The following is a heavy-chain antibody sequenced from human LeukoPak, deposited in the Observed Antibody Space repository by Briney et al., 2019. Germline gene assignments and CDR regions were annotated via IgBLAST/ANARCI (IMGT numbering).Heavy chain of an antibody. CDR3: AKGEGWQQPYYYYMDV. CDR2: IRYDGDIK. J-gene: IGHJ6*03. CDR1: GFIFSSYG. V-gene: IGHV3-30*02. D-gene: IGHD6-13*01. Sequence: GGSLRLSCAASGFIFSSYGMHWVRQAPDKGLEWVAFIRYDGDIKYYADSVKGRFTISRDNSKNTLYLQMNSLTAEDTAVYYCAKGEGWQQPYYYYMDVWGKGTTVTISS.